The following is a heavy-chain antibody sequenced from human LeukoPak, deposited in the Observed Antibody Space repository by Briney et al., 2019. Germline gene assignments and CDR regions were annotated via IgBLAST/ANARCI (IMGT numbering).Heavy chain of an antibody. Sequence: GGSLRHSCAASGFRFSDYTMTWVRQAPGKGLEWVSYISSSSSTIYYADSVKGRFTISRDNAKNSLYLQMNSLRAEDTAVYYCARGSGDGLGDYWGQGTLVTVSS. D-gene: IGHD3-16*01. J-gene: IGHJ4*02. V-gene: IGHV3-48*01. CDR1: GFRFSDYT. CDR3: ARGSGDGLGDY. CDR2: ISSSSSTI.